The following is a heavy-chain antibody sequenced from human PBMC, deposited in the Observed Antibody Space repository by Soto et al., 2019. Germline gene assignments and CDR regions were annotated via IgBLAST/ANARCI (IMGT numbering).Heavy chain of an antibody. V-gene: IGHV3-23*01. J-gene: IGHJ3*02. D-gene: IGHD3-10*01. CDR2: VSGSAGST. Sequence: EVQLLESGGGLVQPGGSLRLSCAASGFTFSSYAMSWVRQAPGKGLEWVSVVSGSAGSTYYANSVKGRFTISRDNSKNTLYLPMNRLRLEDTAVYYCAKDFFDSGSSVGAFDIWGQGTMVTVSS. CDR3: AKDFFDSGSSVGAFDI. CDR1: GFTFSSYA.